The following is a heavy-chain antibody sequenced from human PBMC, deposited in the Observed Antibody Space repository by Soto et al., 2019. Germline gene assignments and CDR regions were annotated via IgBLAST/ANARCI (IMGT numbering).Heavy chain of an antibody. V-gene: IGHV3-30*18. CDR2: ISYDGSNK. J-gene: IGHJ4*02. CDR3: AKDRGAGSGSYGGLTDY. CDR1: GFTFCSYG. D-gene: IGHD3-10*01. Sequence: QVQLVESGGGVVQPGRSLRLSCAASGFTFCSYGMHWVRQAPGKGLEWVAVISYDGSNKYYADSVKGRFTISRDNSKNTLYLQMNSRRAEDTAGYYCAKDRGAGSGSYGGLTDYWGQGTLVTVSS.